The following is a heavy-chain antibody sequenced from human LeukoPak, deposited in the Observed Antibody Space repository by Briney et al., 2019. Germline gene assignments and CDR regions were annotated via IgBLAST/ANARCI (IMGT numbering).Heavy chain of an antibody. CDR1: GDSISSGSYY. D-gene: IGHD6-19*01. J-gene: IGHJ6*03. CDR3: ARDPTGRYSSEGYMDV. CDR2: INTSGRT. Sequence: SETLSLTCTVSGDSISSGSYYWSWIRRPAGKGLEWIGRINTSGRTKYNPSLKSRVTISVDTSKNQFSLKLSSVTAADTAVYYCARDPTGRYSSEGYMDVWGKGTTVTISS. V-gene: IGHV4-61*02.